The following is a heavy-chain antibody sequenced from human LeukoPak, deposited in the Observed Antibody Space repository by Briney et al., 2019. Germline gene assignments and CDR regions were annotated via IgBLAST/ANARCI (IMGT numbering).Heavy chain of an antibody. D-gene: IGHD2-2*01. CDR1: GDSVSNNSAA. J-gene: IGHJ5*02. CDR2: TYYRSTWYN. CDR3: ARRLTQYDCFDP. V-gene: IGHV6-1*01. Sequence: SQTLSLTCAISGDSVSNNSAAWIWVRQSPSRGLEWLGRTYYRSTWYNDYAVSVRGRITVNPDTSKNQFSLHLNSVTPEDTAVYYCARRLTQYDCFDPWGQGILVTVSS.